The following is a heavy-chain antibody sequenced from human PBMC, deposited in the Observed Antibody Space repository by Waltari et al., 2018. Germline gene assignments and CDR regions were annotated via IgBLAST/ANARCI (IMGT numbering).Heavy chain of an antibody. J-gene: IGHJ4*02. CDR3: ARAGNTCDY. CDR2: VYLSGVP. D-gene: IGHD2-2*02. CDR1: GYYISSGYY. Sequence: QAELQESGPGPVKPSETLSLSCTVSGYYISSGYYWCWVRPPPGKRRALLGSVYLSGVPYYNPSLESRVTIAVDTSKRQFSLKLSAVTAADTAVYYCARAGNTCDYWGQGTLVTVSS. V-gene: IGHV4-38-2*02.